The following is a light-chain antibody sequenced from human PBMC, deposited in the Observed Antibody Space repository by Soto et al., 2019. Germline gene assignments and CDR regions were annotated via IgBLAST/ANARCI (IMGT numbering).Light chain of an antibody. Sequence: QCALTQPPSASGTPGQRVTISCSGSSSNIGSNYVYWYQQLPGTAPKLLIYRNNQRPSGVPDRFSGSKSGTSASLAISGLRSGVEVDNYCAAWDDGLGGRYVFVTGTEHPVL. V-gene: IGLV1-47*01. CDR1: SSNIGSNY. J-gene: IGLJ1*01. CDR2: RNN. CDR3: AAWDDGLGGRYV.